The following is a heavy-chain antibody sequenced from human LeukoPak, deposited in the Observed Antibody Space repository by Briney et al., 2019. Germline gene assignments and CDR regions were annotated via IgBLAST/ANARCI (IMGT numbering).Heavy chain of an antibody. CDR2: IIPISGTA. D-gene: IGHD6-13*01. Sequence: SVKVSCKASGGTFSSYAISWVRQAPGQGLEWMGGIIPISGTANYAQKFQGRVTITADESTSTAYMELSSLRSEDTAVYYCARVRSEGGSAAAHLNWFDPWGQGTLVTVSS. J-gene: IGHJ5*02. CDR1: GGTFSSYA. CDR3: ARVRSEGGSAAAHLNWFDP. V-gene: IGHV1-69*01.